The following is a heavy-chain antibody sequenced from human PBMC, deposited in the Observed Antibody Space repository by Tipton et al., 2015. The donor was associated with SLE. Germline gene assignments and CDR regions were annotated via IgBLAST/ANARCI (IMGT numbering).Heavy chain of an antibody. J-gene: IGHJ4*02. CDR1: GGSLRTQY. CDR2: IYYSGST. Sequence: TLSLTCTVSGGSLRTQYWSWIRQPPGKGLEWIGYIYYSGSTYYNPSLKSRVTISIDKSKNQFSLKLTSVTAADTAVYHCTRVPRYNWNYIADWGQGTLVTVSS. V-gene: IGHV4-59*11. CDR3: TRVPRYNWNYIAD. D-gene: IGHD1-7*01.